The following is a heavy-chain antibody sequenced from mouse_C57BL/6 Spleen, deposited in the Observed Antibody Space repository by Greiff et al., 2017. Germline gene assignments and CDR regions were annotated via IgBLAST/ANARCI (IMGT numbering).Heavy chain of an antibody. CDR2: IYPGDGDT. D-gene: IGHD1-1*01. CDR3: ARLYYYGSSYVRDSDY. CDR1: GYAFSSSW. V-gene: IGHV1-82*01. J-gene: IGHJ2*01. Sequence: QVQLQQSGPELVKPGASVKISCTASGYAFSSSWMNWVKQRPGKGLEWIGRIYPGDGDTNYNGKFKGKATLTADKSSSTAYMQLSSLTSEDSAVYFCARLYYYGSSYVRDSDYWGQGTTLTVSS.